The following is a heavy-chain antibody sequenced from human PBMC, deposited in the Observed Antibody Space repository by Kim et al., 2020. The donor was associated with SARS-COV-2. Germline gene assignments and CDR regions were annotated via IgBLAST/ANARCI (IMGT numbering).Heavy chain of an antibody. V-gene: IGHV4-34*01. CDR1: GGSFSGYY. D-gene: IGHD5-12*01. J-gene: IGHJ4*02. Sequence: SETLSLTCAVYGGSFSGYYWSWIRQPPGKGLEWIGEINHSGSTNYNPSLKSRVTISVDTSKNQFSLKLSSVTAADTAVYYCARGGYEDFDYWGQGTLVTV. CDR2: INHSGST. CDR3: ARGGYEDFDY.